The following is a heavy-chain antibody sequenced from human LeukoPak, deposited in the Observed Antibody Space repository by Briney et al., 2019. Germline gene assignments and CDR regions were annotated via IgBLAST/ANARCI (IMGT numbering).Heavy chain of an antibody. Sequence: SETLSLTCTVSGGSISSDYWSWIRQPPGKGLEWIGYIYYSGSTNYNPSLKSRVTISVDTSKNQFSLKLTSVTAADTAVYYCARLPLMTTVKEYYYYGMDVWGQGTTVTVSS. D-gene: IGHD4-17*01. CDR3: ARLPLMTTVKEYYYYGMDV. CDR2: IYYSGST. V-gene: IGHV4-59*01. CDR1: GGSISSDY. J-gene: IGHJ6*02.